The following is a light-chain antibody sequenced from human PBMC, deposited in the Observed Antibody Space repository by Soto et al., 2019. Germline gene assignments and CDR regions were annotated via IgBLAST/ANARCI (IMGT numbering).Light chain of an antibody. CDR3: QQHHEYAAWT. CDR1: QSVSIW. V-gene: IGKV1-5*03. J-gene: IGKJ1*01. CDR2: KAS. Sequence: DIQMTQSPSTLSASVGDRVTITCRASQSVSIWLAWYQQKPGKAPNLLIYKASSLQSGVPSRFSGSGSGTEVTLTISGLQPEDSATYYCQQHHEYAAWTFGQGTKVEIK.